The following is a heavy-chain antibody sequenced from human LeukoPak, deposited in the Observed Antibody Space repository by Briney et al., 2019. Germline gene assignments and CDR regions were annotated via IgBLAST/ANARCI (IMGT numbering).Heavy chain of an antibody. V-gene: IGHV3-23*01. CDR2: ISGSGGST. Sequence: GGSLRLSCAASGLAFSIYAMSWVRQAPGKGLEWVSAISGSGGSTYYADPVKGRFTISRDNSKNTLYLQVNSLRAEDTAVYYCAKDGSYRSDDAFDIWGQGTMVTVSS. D-gene: IGHD1-26*01. CDR1: GLAFSIYA. CDR3: AKDGSYRSDDAFDI. J-gene: IGHJ3*02.